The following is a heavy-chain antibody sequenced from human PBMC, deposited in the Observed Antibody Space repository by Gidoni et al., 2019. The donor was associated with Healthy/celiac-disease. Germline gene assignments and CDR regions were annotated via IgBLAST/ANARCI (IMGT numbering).Heavy chain of an antibody. J-gene: IGHJ6*02. CDR2: ISSSSSYI. Sequence: GFTFSSYSMNWVRQAPGKGLEWVSSISSSSSYIYYADSGKGRFTISRDNAKNSLYLQMNSLRAEDTAVYYCARDLVVPAAIGYYYGMDVWGQGTTVTVSS. CDR3: ARDLVVPAAIGYYYGMDV. V-gene: IGHV3-21*01. CDR1: GFTFSSYS. D-gene: IGHD2-2*01.